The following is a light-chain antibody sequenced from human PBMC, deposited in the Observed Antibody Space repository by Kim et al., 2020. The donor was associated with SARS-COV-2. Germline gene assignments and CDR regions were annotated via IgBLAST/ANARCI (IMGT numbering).Light chain of an antibody. CDR1: QPLNNYY. J-gene: IGKJ1*01. CDR2: GAS. V-gene: IGKV3-20*01. Sequence: EIVLTQSPDTLSLSPGERATLSCRTSQPLNNYYLAWHQQRPGQTPRLLIYGASSRATGIPDRFSGSGSGTDFNLTISRLEPEDFAVYYCQQYFDSPWMFGQGTKVDIK. CDR3: QQYFDSPWM.